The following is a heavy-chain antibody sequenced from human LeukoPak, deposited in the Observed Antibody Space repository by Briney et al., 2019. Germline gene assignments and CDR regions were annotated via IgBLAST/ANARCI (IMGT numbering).Heavy chain of an antibody. J-gene: IGHJ5*02. CDR2: GLS. CDR3: ARGTYGDYPWFDP. D-gene: IGHD4-17*01. V-gene: IGHV3-53*01. Sequence: GLSYYADSVKGRFTISRDNSKNTLYLHMNSLRAEDAAVYYCARGTYGDYPWFDPWGQGTLVTVSS.